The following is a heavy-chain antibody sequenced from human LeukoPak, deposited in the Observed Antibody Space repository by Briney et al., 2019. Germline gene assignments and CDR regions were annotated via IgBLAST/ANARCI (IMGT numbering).Heavy chain of an antibody. CDR2: IIPILGIA. V-gene: IGHV1-69*04. Sequence: EASVKVSCKASGGTFSSYAISWVRQAPGQGLEWMGRIIPILGIANYAQKFQGRVTITADKSTSTAYMELSSLRSEDTAVYYCASPGIVGATTQYYFDYWGQATLVTVSS. D-gene: IGHD1-26*01. CDR1: GGTFSSYA. J-gene: IGHJ4*02. CDR3: ASPGIVGATTQYYFDY.